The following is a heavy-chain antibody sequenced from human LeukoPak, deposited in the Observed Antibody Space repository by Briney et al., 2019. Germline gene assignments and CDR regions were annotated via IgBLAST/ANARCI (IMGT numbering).Heavy chain of an antibody. Sequence: ASVKVSCKASGYTFTSYDINWVRQATGQGLEWMGWMNPNSGNTGYVQKFQGRVTMTRNTSISTAYMELSSLRSEDTAVYYCAGGLPYRDSSSYYRCWGQGTLVTVSS. CDR2: MNPNSGNT. CDR1: GYTFTSYD. J-gene: IGHJ1*01. V-gene: IGHV1-8*01. CDR3: AGGLPYRDSSSYYRC. D-gene: IGHD3-22*01.